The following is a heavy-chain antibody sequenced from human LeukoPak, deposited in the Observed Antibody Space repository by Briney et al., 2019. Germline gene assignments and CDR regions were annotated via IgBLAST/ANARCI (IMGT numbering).Heavy chain of an antibody. CDR1: GYTFTSYD. J-gene: IGHJ4*02. Sequence: ASVKVSCKASGYTFTSYDINWVRQATGQGLEWMGWMNPNSGNTGYAQKFQGRVTMTRNTSISTACMELSSLRSEDTAVYYCARGPGLDTAMVTPSDYWGQGTLVTVSS. D-gene: IGHD5-18*01. CDR3: ARGPGLDTAMVTPSDY. V-gene: IGHV1-8*01. CDR2: MNPNSGNT.